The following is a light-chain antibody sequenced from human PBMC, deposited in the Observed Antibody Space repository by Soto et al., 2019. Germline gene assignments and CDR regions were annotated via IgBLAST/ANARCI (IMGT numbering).Light chain of an antibody. CDR2: EVS. CDR3: SSYTSSSTRV. V-gene: IGLV2-14*03. CDR1: SSDVGAYDF. J-gene: IGLJ1*01. Sequence: QSVLTQPASVSGSPGQSITISCTGTSSDVGAYDFVSWYQQHPDKATKLMIYEVSNRPSGVSNSFSGSKSVNTATLTISGFQAEDEADYYCSSYTSSSTRVFGTGTKVTVL.